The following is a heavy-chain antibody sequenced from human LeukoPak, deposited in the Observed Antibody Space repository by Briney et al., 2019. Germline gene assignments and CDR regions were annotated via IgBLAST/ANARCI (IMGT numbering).Heavy chain of an antibody. CDR2: IYPGDSDT. J-gene: IGHJ4*02. CDR1: GYTFTNYW. D-gene: IGHD5-12*01. V-gene: IGHV5-51*01. CDR3: ARRDRVNLFDY. Sequence: GESLKISCKGSGYTFTNYWIAWVRQMPGKGLEWMGIIYPGDSDTRYSPSFQGQVTISADKSISTAYLQWSSLKASDTGMYYCARRDRVNLFDYWGQGTLVTVSS.